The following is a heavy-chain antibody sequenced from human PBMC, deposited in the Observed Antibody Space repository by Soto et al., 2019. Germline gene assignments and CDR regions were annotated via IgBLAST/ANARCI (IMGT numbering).Heavy chain of an antibody. D-gene: IGHD2-15*01. J-gene: IGHJ4*02. CDR1: GFIFGAYG. CDR3: ARDQLRSGGSCYVNY. CDR2: ISYDGSNK. V-gene: IGHV3-30*03. Sequence: AGGSLRLSCAASGFIFGAYGMHWVRQAPGKGLEWVAVISYDGSNKYYADSVKGRFTISRDNSKNTLYLQMNSLRAEDTAVYYCARDQLRSGGSCYVNYWGQGTLVTVSS.